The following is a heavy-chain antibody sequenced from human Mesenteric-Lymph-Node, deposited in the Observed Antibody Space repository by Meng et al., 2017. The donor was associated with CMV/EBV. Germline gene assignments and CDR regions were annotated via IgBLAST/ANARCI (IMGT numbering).Heavy chain of an antibody. CDR3: AKGRASNDILTVDS. CDR2: IGTAGDT. D-gene: IGHD3-9*01. V-gene: IGHV3-13*01. Sequence: GESLKISCAASGFTFSSYDMHWVRQATGKGLEWVSAIGTAGDTYYPGSVKGRFTISRENAKNSLYLQMNSLRAGDTAVYYCAKGRASNDILTVDSWGQGTLVTVSS. J-gene: IGHJ5*01. CDR1: GFTFSSYD.